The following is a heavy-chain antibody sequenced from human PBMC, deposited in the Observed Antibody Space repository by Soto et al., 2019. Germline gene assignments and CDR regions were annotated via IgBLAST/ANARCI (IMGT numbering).Heavy chain of an antibody. Sequence: GGSLRLSCAASGFTFSSYAMSWVRQAPGKGLEWVSAISGSGGSTYYADSVKGRFTISRDNSKNTLYLQMNSLRAEDTAVYYCAKDLRDYGGFSGGYYGMDVWGQGTTVTVSS. CDR2: ISGSGGST. CDR3: AKDLRDYGGFSGGYYGMDV. J-gene: IGHJ6*02. D-gene: IGHD4-17*01. V-gene: IGHV3-23*01. CDR1: GFTFSSYA.